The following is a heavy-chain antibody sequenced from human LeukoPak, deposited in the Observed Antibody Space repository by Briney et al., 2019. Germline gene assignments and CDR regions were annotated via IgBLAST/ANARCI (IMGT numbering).Heavy chain of an antibody. CDR3: ARDRRSGYCSSTSCYLYDY. CDR2: ISAYNGNT. CDR1: GYTFTSYG. Sequence: ASVKVSCKASGYTFTSYGISWVRQAPGQGLEWMGWISAYNGNTNYAQKLQGRVTMTTDTSTSTAYMGLRSLRSDDTAVYYCARDRRSGYCSSTSCYLYDYWGQGTLVTVSS. V-gene: IGHV1-18*01. J-gene: IGHJ4*02. D-gene: IGHD2-2*01.